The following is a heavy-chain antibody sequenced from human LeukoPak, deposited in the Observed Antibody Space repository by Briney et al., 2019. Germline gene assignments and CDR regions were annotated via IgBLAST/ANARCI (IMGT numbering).Heavy chain of an antibody. D-gene: IGHD5-24*01. Sequence: PGGSLRLSCAASGFTFSSYSMNWVRQAPGKGLEWVSSISSSSSYIYYADSVKGRLTISRDNAKDSLYLQMNSLRAEDTAVYYCARDRDGYNKFHDYWGQGTLVTVSS. V-gene: IGHV3-21*01. CDR1: GFTFSSYS. CDR2: ISSSSSYI. CDR3: ARDRDGYNKFHDY. J-gene: IGHJ4*02.